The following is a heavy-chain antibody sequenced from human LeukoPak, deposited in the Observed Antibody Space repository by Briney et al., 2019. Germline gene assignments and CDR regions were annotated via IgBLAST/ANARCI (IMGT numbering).Heavy chain of an antibody. D-gene: IGHD3-22*01. J-gene: IGHJ6*03. CDR1: GFTFSDYY. CDR2: ISSSGSTI. V-gene: IGHV3-11*04. Sequence: PGGSLRLSCAASGFTFSDYYMSWIRQAPGKGLEWVSYISSSGSTIYYADSVKGRFTISRDNAKNSLYLQMNSLRAEDTAVYYCARLKGDSSGYYYVGYYYYYMDVWGKGTTVTVSS. CDR3: ARLKGDSSGYYYVGYYYYYMDV.